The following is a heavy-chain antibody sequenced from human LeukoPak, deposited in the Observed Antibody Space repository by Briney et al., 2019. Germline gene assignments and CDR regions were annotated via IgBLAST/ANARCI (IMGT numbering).Heavy chain of an antibody. J-gene: IGHJ4*02. CDR2: ISYDGSNK. CDR1: GFTFSSYA. V-gene: IGHV3-30*04. CDR3: ARAGPSSSWHQFDY. Sequence: GGSLRLSCAASGFTFSSYAMHWVRQAPGKGLGWVAVISYDGSNKYYADSVKGRFTISRDNSKNTLYLQMNSLRAEDTAVYYCARAGPSSSWHQFDYWGQGTLVTVSS. D-gene: IGHD6-13*01.